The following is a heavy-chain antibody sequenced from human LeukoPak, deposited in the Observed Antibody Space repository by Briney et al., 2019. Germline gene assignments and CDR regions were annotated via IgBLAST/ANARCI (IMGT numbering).Heavy chain of an antibody. V-gene: IGHV3-30*18. CDR1: GFTFSDYY. D-gene: IGHD6-25*01. Sequence: GGSLRLSCAASGFTFSDYYMSWIRQAPGKGLEWVAVISYLGDDQFYAESVKGRFTISRDNSNKKVFLQMNSLRGEDTAVYYCAKDRSSGPHYYYGMDVWGRGTTVIVSS. CDR2: ISYLGDDQ. J-gene: IGHJ6*02. CDR3: AKDRSSGPHYYYGMDV.